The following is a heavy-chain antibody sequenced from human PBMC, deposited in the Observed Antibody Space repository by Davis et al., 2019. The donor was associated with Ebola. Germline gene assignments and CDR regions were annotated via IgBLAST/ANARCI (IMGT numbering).Heavy chain of an antibody. CDR1: GFTFSDYY. J-gene: IGHJ2*01. CDR3: AKPYYGSGSYYQTDGYFDL. CDR2: ISSSSSYT. V-gene: IGHV3-11*03. Sequence: GESLKISCAASGFTFSDYYMSWIRQAPGKGLEWVSYISSSSSYTNYADSVKGRFTISRDNAKNSLYLQMNSLRAEDTALYYCAKPYYGSGSYYQTDGYFDLWGRGTLVTVSS. D-gene: IGHD3-10*01.